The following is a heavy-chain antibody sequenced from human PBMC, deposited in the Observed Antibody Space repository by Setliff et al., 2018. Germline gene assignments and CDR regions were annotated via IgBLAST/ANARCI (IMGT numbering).Heavy chain of an antibody. D-gene: IGHD1-26*01. CDR2: ICHSGST. CDR1: GYYISSGYC. Sequence: LSLPFAVSGYYISSGYCWGWIRQPPGKGLEWIGSICHSGSTHYNPSLKRRFTISVDTSKNEFSLNVSSVTAADTAVYYCARQANDLQGVTTLFYWFDPWGQGTLVTVSS. V-gene: IGHV4-38-2*01. J-gene: IGHJ5*02. CDR3: ARQANDLQGVTTLFYWFDP.